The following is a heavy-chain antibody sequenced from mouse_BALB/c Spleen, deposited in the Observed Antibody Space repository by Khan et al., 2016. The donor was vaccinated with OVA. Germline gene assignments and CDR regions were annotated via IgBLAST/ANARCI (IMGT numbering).Heavy chain of an antibody. D-gene: IGHD2-12*01. V-gene: IGHV2-6-1*01. Sequence: VQLQESGPGLVAPSQSLSITCTISGFSLTDYGVHWVRQPPGKGLEWLVVIWSDGSTTYNSALKSRLSIIKDNSKSQIFLKMNSLQTDDTAMYYCARQPYYNYYTMDSWGQGTSVTVSS. CDR1: GFSLTDYG. CDR2: IWSDGST. J-gene: IGHJ4*01. CDR3: ARQPYYNYYTMDS.